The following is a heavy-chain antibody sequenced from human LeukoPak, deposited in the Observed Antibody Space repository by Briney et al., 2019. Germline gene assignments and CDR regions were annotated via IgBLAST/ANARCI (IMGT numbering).Heavy chain of an antibody. V-gene: IGHV1-46*01. CDR2: INPSGGST. CDR1: GYTSTSYY. D-gene: IGHD3-9*01. J-gene: IGHJ6*02. Sequence: ASVKVSCKASGYTSTSYYMHWVRQAPGQGLEWMGIINPSGGSTSYAQKFQGRVTMTRDTSTSTVYMELSSLRSEDTAVYYCARDEVLRYFDYYYYGMDVWGQGTTVTVSS. CDR3: ARDEVLRYFDYYYYGMDV.